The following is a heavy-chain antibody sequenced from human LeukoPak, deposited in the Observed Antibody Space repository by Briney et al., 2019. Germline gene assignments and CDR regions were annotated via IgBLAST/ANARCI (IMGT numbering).Heavy chain of an antibody. CDR3: ARGKESYCSSTSCYTGWFDP. J-gene: IGHJ5*02. CDR1: GYTFTSYD. V-gene: IGHV1-69*05. CDR2: IIPIFGTA. D-gene: IGHD2-2*02. Sequence: GASVKVSCKASGYTFTSYDINWVRQATGQGLEWMGWIIPIFGTANYAQKFQGRVTITTDESTSTAYMELSSLRSEDTAVYYCARGKESYCSSTSCYTGWFDPWGQGTLVTVSS.